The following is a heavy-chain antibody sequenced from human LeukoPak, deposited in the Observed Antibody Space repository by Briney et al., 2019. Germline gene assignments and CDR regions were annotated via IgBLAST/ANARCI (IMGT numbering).Heavy chain of an antibody. CDR1: GGSISSGDYY. CDR3: ARGAGGWYSSSWYEPGNNWFDP. J-gene: IGHJ5*02. Sequence: SETLSLTCTVSGGSISSGDYYWSWICQPPGKGLEWIGYIYYSGSTYYNPSLKSRVTISVNTSKNQFSLKLSSVTAADTAVYYCARGAGGWYSSSWYEPGNNWFDPWGQGTLVTVSS. V-gene: IGHV4-30-4*01. CDR2: IYYSGST. D-gene: IGHD6-13*01.